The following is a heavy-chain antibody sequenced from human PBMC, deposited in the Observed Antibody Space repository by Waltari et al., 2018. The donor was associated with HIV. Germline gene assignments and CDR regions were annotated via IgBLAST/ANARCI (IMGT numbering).Heavy chain of an antibody. J-gene: IGHJ6*02. CDR3: ARDLISGIMPRSYYYGLDV. CDR1: GFTFSSNA. D-gene: IGHD2-2*01. Sequence: QGQMVESGGGVVQPGRSLRLPGAVSGFTFSSNAGYWALQAPGKGLEWVALISHDGRNTYYADSVKGRFVISRDNSKNTLDLQMNSLTIEDTAVYYCARDLISGIMPRSYYYGLDVWGQGTTVTVSS. CDR2: ISHDGRNT. V-gene: IGHV3-30*09.